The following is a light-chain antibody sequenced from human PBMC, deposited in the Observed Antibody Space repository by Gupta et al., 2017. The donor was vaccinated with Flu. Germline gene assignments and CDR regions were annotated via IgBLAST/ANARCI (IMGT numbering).Light chain of an antibody. V-gene: IGLV3-25*02. CDR3: QSEDNSATYSL. Sequence: SYQLTQPPSVSVSPGQAARITCSGDTLSKQFAYWYQQKPGPAPGVVICNDSQRPSGIPERFSGSNSGTTATLIISGVQAEEEADYYWQSEDNSATYSLFGGGTKLTVL. J-gene: IGLJ2*01. CDR1: TLSKQF. CDR2: NDS.